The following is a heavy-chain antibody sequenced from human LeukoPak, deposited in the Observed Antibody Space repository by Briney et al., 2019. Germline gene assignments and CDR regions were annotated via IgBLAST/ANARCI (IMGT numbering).Heavy chain of an antibody. CDR3: ARDTKSDYGDYGAFDI. CDR1: GFTFSSYN. D-gene: IGHD4-17*01. Sequence: PGRSLRLSCAASGFTFSSYNMNWVRQAPGKGLEWVSSIGSRTSYIYLADSMKGRFTISRDDAKNSLFLQMNSLRAEDTAVYYCARDTKSDYGDYGAFDIWGQGTRVTVSS. V-gene: IGHV3-21*01. CDR2: IGSRTSYI. J-gene: IGHJ3*02.